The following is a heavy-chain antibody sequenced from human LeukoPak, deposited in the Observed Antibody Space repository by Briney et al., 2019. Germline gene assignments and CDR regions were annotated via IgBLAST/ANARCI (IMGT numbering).Heavy chain of an antibody. CDR3: ARRIYDTSGDYMDV. CDR1: GYSVTNYW. V-gene: IGHV5-51*01. J-gene: IGHJ6*03. Sequence: GESLKISCKGSGYSVTNYWIGWVRQMPGKALERVGSIYPGDSDTKYSPSFQGRVTISADKSISTAYLQWSSLKASDTAMYYCARRIYDTSGDYMDVWGKGTTVTVSS. CDR2: IYPGDSDT. D-gene: IGHD3-22*01.